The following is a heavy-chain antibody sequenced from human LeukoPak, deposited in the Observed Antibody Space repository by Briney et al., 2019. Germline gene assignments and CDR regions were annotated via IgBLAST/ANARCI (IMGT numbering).Heavy chain of an antibody. CDR2: ISRGAGTT. J-gene: IGHJ5*02. Sequence: GGSLRLSCAASRFTFSSYAMSWVRQVPGKRLEGVSAISRGAGTTGYADSVKGRFTISRVNSKSTIYLQMNSLRAEDTAIYYCAKDLEQSYSGWSTSYDAWGQGTLVTVS. CDR3: AKDLEQSYSGWSTSYDA. CDR1: RFTFSSYA. V-gene: IGHV3-23*01. D-gene: IGHD6-19*01.